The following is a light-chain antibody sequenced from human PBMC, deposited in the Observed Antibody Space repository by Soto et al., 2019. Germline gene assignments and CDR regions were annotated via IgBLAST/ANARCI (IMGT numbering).Light chain of an antibody. CDR1: QSLLSTADNKNY. J-gene: IGKJ3*01. Sequence: DIVLTQSPDSLAVSLGERATINCKSSQSLLSTADNKNYLGWFQQKPGQPPKLVVRWASARESGVPDRFRGSGSGTDFNLTISSLQVEDVSVYYCQQHYSAPLSFGPGTKVDLK. V-gene: IGKV4-1*01. CDR3: QQHYSAPLS. CDR2: WAS.